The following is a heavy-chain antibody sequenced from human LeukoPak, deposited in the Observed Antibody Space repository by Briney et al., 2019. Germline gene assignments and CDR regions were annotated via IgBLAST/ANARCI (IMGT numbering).Heavy chain of an antibody. CDR2: IHYSGTT. CDR1: GVSISSTSDF. Sequence: PSETLSLTCTVSGVSISSTSDFWGWIRQPPGKGLEWVGSIHYSGTTYSNPSLKSRVTISADSSKNQFSLKLRSVTAADTAVYYCAAAGITMVRGAVWFDPWGQGTLVTVSS. CDR3: AAAGITMVRGAVWFDP. J-gene: IGHJ5*02. D-gene: IGHD3-10*01. V-gene: IGHV4-39*07.